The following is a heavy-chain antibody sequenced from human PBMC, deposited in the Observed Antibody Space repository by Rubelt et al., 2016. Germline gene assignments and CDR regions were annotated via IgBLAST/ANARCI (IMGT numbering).Heavy chain of an antibody. J-gene: IGHJ4*02. D-gene: IGHD6-13*01. CDR2: ISGSGGGT. V-gene: IGHV3-23*04. Sequence: VQLVESGGGVVQPGRSLRLSCAASGFTFSSYAMHWVRQAPGKGLEWVSAISGSGGGTYYADSVKGRFTISRDNSKNTLYLQMNSLRAEDTAVYYCARRRQQAIDYWGQGTLVTVSS. CDR1: GFTFSSYA. CDR3: ARRRQQAIDY.